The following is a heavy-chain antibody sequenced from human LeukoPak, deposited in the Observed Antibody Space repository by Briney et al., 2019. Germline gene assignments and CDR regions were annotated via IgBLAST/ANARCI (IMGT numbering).Heavy chain of an antibody. J-gene: IGHJ4*02. D-gene: IGHD2-2*01. Sequence: PSETLSLTCAVYGGSFSDYYWSWIRQPPGKGLEWIGEFNHSGGTNYNPPLKSRVTISVDTSKNQFSLKLSSVTAADTAVYYCARVAKDIVVVPAVTAHFDYWGQGTLVTVSS. CDR1: GGSFSDYY. V-gene: IGHV4-34*01. CDR3: ARVAKDIVVVPAVTAHFDY. CDR2: FNHSGGT.